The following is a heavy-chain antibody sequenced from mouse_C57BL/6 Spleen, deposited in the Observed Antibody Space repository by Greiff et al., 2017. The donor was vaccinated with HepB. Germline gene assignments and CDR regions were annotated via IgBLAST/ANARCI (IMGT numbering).Heavy chain of an antibody. Sequence: VQRVESGPELVKPGASVKISCKASGYAFSSSWMNWVKQRPGKGLEWIGRIYPGDGDTNYNGKFKGKATLTADKSSSTAYMQLSSLTSEDSAVYFCARGGYERFAYWGQGTLVTVSA. CDR2: IYPGDGDT. CDR1: GYAFSSSW. D-gene: IGHD2-2*01. J-gene: IGHJ3*01. CDR3: ARGGYERFAY. V-gene: IGHV1-82*01.